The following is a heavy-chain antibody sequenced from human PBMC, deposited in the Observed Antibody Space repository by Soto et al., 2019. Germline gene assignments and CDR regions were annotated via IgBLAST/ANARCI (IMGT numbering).Heavy chain of an antibody. V-gene: IGHV3-9*01. CDR1: GFTFDDYA. CDR3: AKDISIGCSGGSCLRSWYFDL. D-gene: IGHD2-15*01. Sequence: GGSLRLSCAASGFTFDDYAMHWVRQAPGKGLEWVSGISWNSGSIGYADSVKGRFTISRDNAKNSLYLQMNSLRAEDTALYYCAKDISIGCSGGSCLRSWYFDLWGRGTLVTVSS. J-gene: IGHJ2*01. CDR2: ISWNSGSI.